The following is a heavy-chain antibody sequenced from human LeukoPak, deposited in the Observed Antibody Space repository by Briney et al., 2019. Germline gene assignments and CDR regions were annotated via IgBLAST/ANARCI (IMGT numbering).Heavy chain of an antibody. J-gene: IGHJ4*02. CDR2: ISSDVYDGTTE. Sequence: GGSLRLSCSASGFTFSDYAMDWVRQAPGKGLECVAVISSDVYDGTTEYYADSVKGRFTISRDNSKNTVYLQMNSLRGEDTAVYYCASTAAATDLPGFWGQGTLVTVSS. CDR1: GFTFSDYA. V-gene: IGHV3-30-3*01. D-gene: IGHD6-13*01. CDR3: ASTAAATDLPGF.